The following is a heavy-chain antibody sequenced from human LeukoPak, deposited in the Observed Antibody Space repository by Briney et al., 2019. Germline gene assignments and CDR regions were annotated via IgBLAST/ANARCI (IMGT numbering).Heavy chain of an antibody. V-gene: IGHV4-4*07. CDR2: IYTSGST. D-gene: IGHD3-3*01. CDR1: GGSISSYY. J-gene: IGHJ4*02. CDR3: AGTLRGFGVVIGFDY. Sequence: PSETLSLTCTVSGGSISSYYWSWIRQPAGKGLEWIGRIYTSGSTNYNPSLKSRVTMSVDTSKNQFSLKLSSVTAADTAVYYCAGTLRGFGVVIGFDYWGQGTLVTVSS.